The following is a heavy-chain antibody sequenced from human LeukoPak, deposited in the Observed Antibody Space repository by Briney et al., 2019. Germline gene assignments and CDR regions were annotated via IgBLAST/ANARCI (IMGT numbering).Heavy chain of an antibody. CDR1: GFTFSSYG. J-gene: IGHJ4*02. Sequence: GGSLRLSCAASGFTFSSYGMHWVRQAPGKGLEWVAVISYDGSNKYYADSVKGRFTISRDNSKNTLYLQMNSLRAGDTAVYYCAKDRFLYSSGALGYWGQGTLVTVSS. CDR3: AKDRFLYSSGALGY. CDR2: ISYDGSNK. V-gene: IGHV3-30*18. D-gene: IGHD6-19*01.